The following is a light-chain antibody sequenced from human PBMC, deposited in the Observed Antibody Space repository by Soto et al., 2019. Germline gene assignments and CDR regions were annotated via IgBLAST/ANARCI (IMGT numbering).Light chain of an antibody. CDR3: QQRRGA. CDR1: QSINSY. Sequence: DIVLTQSPATLSLSPGERATLSCRASQSINSYLAWYQQKPGQAPRLLIYDASNRATGIPARFSGSGSGTDFTLTISSLEPEDFAVYYCQQRRGAFGGGTKVDIK. J-gene: IGKJ4*01. CDR2: DAS. V-gene: IGKV3-11*01.